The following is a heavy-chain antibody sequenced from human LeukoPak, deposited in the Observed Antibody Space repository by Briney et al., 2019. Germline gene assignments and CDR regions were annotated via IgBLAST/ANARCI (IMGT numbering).Heavy chain of an antibody. CDR3: ARDLSVEMATESY. Sequence: SVKVSCKASGGTFSSYAISWVRQAPGQGLEWMGGIIPIFGTANYAQKFQGRVTITTDESTSTAYMELRSLRYEDAAVYYCARDLSVEMATESYWGQGTLVTVSS. V-gene: IGHV1-69*05. D-gene: IGHD5-24*01. CDR2: IIPIFGTA. J-gene: IGHJ4*02. CDR1: GGTFSSYA.